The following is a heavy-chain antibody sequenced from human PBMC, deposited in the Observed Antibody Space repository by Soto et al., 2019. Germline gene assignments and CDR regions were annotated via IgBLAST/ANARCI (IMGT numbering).Heavy chain of an antibody. Sequence: QVQLVQSGAEVKKPGSSVKVSCKASGGTFSSYAISWVRQAPGQGLEWMGGIIPIFGTANYAQKFQGRVTIPADESTSTAYMELSSLRSEDTAVYYCARGGYCSGGSCYRGLIAGGMDVWGQGTTVTVSS. D-gene: IGHD2-15*01. CDR1: GGTFSSYA. J-gene: IGHJ6*02. V-gene: IGHV1-69*01. CDR2: IIPIFGTA. CDR3: ARGGYCSGGSCYRGLIAGGMDV.